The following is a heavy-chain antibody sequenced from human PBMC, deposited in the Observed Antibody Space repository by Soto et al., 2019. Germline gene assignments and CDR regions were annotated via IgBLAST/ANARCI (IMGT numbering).Heavy chain of an antibody. CDR3: ARCLGLLWFGEFRYGMDV. CDR1: GYTLTGYY. V-gene: IGHV1-2*04. Sequence: ASVKVSCKASGYTLTGYYMHWVRQAPGQGLERMGWINPNSGGTNYAQKFQGWVTMTRDTSISTAYMELSRLRSDDTAVYYCARCLGLLWFGEFRYGMDVWGQGTTVTVSS. D-gene: IGHD3-10*01. CDR2: INPNSGGT. J-gene: IGHJ6*02.